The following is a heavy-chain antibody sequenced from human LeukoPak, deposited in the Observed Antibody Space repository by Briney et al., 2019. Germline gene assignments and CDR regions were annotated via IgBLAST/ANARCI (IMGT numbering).Heavy chain of an antibody. V-gene: IGHV3-21*01. J-gene: IGHJ4*02. CDR3: ARDLAVAGKY. CDR1: GFTFSSYS. CDR2: ISSSSTYI. Sequence: KPGLSLRLSCAASGFTFSSYSMNWVRQAPGKGLEWVSSISSSSTYIYYADSVKGRFTISRDNAKNSLYLQMNSLRAEDTAVYYCARDLAVAGKYWGQGTLVTVSS. D-gene: IGHD6-19*01.